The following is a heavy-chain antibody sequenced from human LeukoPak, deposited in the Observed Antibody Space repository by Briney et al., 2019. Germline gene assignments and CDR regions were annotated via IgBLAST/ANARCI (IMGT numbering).Heavy chain of an antibody. J-gene: IGHJ4*02. Sequence: GGPLRLSCAASGFTFSSYAMSWVRQAPGKGLEWVSAISGSGGSTYYADSVKGRFTISRDNSKNTLYLQINSLRAEDTAVYCCASRVRNSDFDYWGQGTLVTVSS. D-gene: IGHD4-23*01. CDR2: ISGSGGST. CDR1: GFTFSSYA. CDR3: ASRVRNSDFDY. V-gene: IGHV3-23*01.